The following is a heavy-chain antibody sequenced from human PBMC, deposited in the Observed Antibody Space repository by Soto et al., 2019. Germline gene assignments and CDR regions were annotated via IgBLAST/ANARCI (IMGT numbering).Heavy chain of an antibody. CDR1: GYNFSTNW. V-gene: IGHV5-51*01. CDR2: IYPGDSDT. Sequence: GESLKISCQASGYNFSTNWIGWVRQMAGEGLKWMGIIYPGDSDTRYSPSFQGQVTISADKSTNTAHLQWSSRKASDTAIYYCARHIQVYDPVTGSLIDYYFYGMDVWGQGTTVTVSS. J-gene: IGHJ6*02. CDR3: ARHIQVYDPVTGSLIDYYFYGMDV. D-gene: IGHD3-9*01.